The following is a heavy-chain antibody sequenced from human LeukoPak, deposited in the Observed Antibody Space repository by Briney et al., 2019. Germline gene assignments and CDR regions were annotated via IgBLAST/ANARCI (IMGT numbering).Heavy chain of an antibody. CDR1: GFTFSSYW. V-gene: IGHV3-23*01. D-gene: IGHD3-22*01. Sequence: GGSLRLSCAASGFTFSSYWMSWVRQAPGKGLEWVSAISGSGGSTYYADSVKGRFTISRDNSKNTLYLQMNSLKAEDTAVYYCAKEGEGHITMKALLTRDLDYWGQGTLVTVSS. CDR2: ISGSGGST. CDR3: AKEGEGHITMKALLTRDLDY. J-gene: IGHJ4*02.